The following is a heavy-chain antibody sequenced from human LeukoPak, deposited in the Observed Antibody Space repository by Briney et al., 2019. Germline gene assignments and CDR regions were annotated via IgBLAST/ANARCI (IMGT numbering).Heavy chain of an antibody. V-gene: IGHV3-30*18. CDR3: ANLFREGRSLAN. CDR2: ISYDGSNK. CDR1: GFTFSSYG. J-gene: IGHJ4*02. D-gene: IGHD3-10*01. Sequence: PGGSLRLSCAASGFTFSSYGMHWVRQAPGKGLEWVAVISYDGSNKYYADSVKGRFTISRDNSKNTLYLQMNSLRAEDTAVYYCANLFREGRSLANWGKEPLVTVSS.